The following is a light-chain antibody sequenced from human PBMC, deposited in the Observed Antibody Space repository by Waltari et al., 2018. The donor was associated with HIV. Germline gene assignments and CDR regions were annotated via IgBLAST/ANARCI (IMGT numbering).Light chain of an antibody. CDR2: NVN. Sequence: QSALTQPASVSGSPGQSITISCTGTSGDVGGYNLVSWYQQHPGKAPKLIIYNVNTRPSGVSIRFSGSRSANTAALTISGLQAEDEADYFCSSYTSSGPRYVLFGGGTRLTVL. CDR1: SGDVGGYNL. V-gene: IGLV2-14*03. J-gene: IGLJ2*01. CDR3: SSYTSSGPRYVL.